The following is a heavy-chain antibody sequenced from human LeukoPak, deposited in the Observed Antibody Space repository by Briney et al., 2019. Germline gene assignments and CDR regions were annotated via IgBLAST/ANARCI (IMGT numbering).Heavy chain of an antibody. CDR1: GGSISSYY. CDR3: AREGGSGWPSDGMDV. CDR2: IYTSGST. J-gene: IGHJ6*02. D-gene: IGHD6-19*01. Sequence: SETLSLTCTVSGGSISSYYWSWIRQPAGKGLEWIGRIYTSGSTNYNPSLKSRVTISVDTSKNQFSLKLSSVTAADTAVYYCAREGGSGWPSDGMDVWGQGTTVTVSS. V-gene: IGHV4-4*07.